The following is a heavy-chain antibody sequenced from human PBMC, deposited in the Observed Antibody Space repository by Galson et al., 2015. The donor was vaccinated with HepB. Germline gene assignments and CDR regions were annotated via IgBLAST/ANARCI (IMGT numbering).Heavy chain of an antibody. J-gene: IGHJ2*01. CDR1: GFTFSSYA. CDR2: ISYDGSNK. CDR3: ARGYCTNGVCYIIAYFDL. D-gene: IGHD2-8*01. Sequence: SLRLSCAASGFTFSSYAMHWVRQAPGKGLEWVAVISYDGSNKYYADSVKGRFTISRDNSKNTLYLQMNSLRAEDTAVYYCARGYCTNGVCYIIAYFDLWGRGTLVTVSS. V-gene: IGHV3-30-3*01.